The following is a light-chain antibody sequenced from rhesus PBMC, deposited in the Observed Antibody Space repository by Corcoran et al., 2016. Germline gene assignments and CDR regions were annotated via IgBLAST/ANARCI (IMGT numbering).Light chain of an antibody. CDR3: MQALEFPFS. CDR1: QSRLDSEDGNTY. Sequence: DIVMTQTPLSLPVTPGEPASISCRSSQSRLDSEDGNTYLDWYLQNTGQSPQLLIFEISNRALGVPDRFSGSGSDTDFTLKISRVEAEDVGVYFCMQALEFPFSFGQGTKVEIK. V-gene: IGKV2-104*02. CDR2: EIS. J-gene: IGKJ2*01.